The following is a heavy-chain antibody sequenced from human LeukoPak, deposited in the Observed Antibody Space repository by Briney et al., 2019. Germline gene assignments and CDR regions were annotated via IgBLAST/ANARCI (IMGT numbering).Heavy chain of an antibody. J-gene: IGHJ4*02. CDR3: ARQILFHSERWLKFFDY. D-gene: IGHD5-24*01. Sequence: PSETLSLTCTVSGGSISSGNYYWSWIRQPAGKGLEWIGRIYSSGSTNYNPSPKSRVTISEDTSKNQFSLKLTSVTAADTAVYYCARQILFHSERWLKFFDYWGQGTLVTVSS. CDR1: GGSISSGNYY. CDR2: IYSSGST. V-gene: IGHV4-61*02.